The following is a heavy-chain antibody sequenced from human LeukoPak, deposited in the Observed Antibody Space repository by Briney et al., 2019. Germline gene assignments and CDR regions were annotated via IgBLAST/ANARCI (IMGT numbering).Heavy chain of an antibody. J-gene: IGHJ6*03. D-gene: IGHD1-26*01. CDR1: GYTFTDYY. CDR3: ARERELLPYYYYYMDV. CDR2: INPNSGGT. V-gene: IGHV1-2*02. Sequence: GASVKVSCKASGYTFTDYYMHWVRQAPGQGLEWMGWINPNSGGTNYAQKFQGRVTMTRDTSISTAYMELSRLRSDDTAVYYCARERELLPYYYYYMDVWGKGTTVTVSS.